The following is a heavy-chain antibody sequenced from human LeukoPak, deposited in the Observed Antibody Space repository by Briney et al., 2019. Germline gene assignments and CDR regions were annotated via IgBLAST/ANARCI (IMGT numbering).Heavy chain of an antibody. J-gene: IGHJ5*01. CDR1: GFSLSTSGVG. D-gene: IGHD3-22*01. Sequence: SGPTLVRPTQTLTLTCTFSGFSLSTSGVGVGWIRQPPGKALEWLALIYWNDDKRYSPSLKSRLTITKDTSKNQVVLTMTNMAPVDTPTYSCAHGVYYYVSSVFYYNSGGQEPLVTVSS. CDR3: AHGVYYYVSSVFYYNS. CDR2: IYWNDDK. V-gene: IGHV2-5*01.